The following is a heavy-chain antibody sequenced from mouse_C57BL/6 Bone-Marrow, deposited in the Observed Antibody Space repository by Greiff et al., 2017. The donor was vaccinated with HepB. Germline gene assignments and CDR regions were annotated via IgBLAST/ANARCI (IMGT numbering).Heavy chain of an antibody. D-gene: IGHD1-1*01. J-gene: IGHJ2*01. CDR3: TPLYGSSYDFDY. CDR2: IDPENGDT. Sequence: VQLQQSGAELVRPGASVKLSCTASGFNIKDDYMHWVKQRPEQGLEWIGWIDPENGDTEYAPKFQGKATMTADTSSNTAYLQLSSLTSEDTAVYYCTPLYGSSYDFDYWGQGTTLTVSS. V-gene: IGHV14-4*01. CDR1: GFNIKDDY.